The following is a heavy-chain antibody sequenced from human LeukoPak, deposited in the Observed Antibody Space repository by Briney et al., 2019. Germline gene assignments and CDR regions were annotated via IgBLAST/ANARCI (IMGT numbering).Heavy chain of an antibody. CDR1: GGSFSGYY. CDR3: ARQAAVPGEEKFDY. V-gene: IGHV4-34*01. D-gene: IGHD6-19*01. Sequence: SETLSLTCGVYGGSFSGYYWSWLRQPPGKGLEWFGEINHNGSTNYNPSLKSRVTISVDTSKNQFSLKLNSVTAADTAVYYCARQAAVPGEEKFDYWGQGTLVTVSS. J-gene: IGHJ4*02. CDR2: INHNGST.